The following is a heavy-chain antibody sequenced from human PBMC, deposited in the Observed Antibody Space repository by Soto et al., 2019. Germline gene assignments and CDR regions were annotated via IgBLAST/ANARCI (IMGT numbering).Heavy chain of an antibody. Sequence: GESLKISCKGSGYSFSNYWIAWVRQMPGKGLEWMGIIYPADSDTRYSPSFQGQVTISADKSISTAYLQWSSLKASDTAMYYCARTDGYNFGFAAFDIWGQGTMVTVSS. J-gene: IGHJ3*02. CDR1: GYSFSNYW. V-gene: IGHV5-51*01. D-gene: IGHD5-12*01. CDR3: ARTDGYNFGFAAFDI. CDR2: IYPADSDT.